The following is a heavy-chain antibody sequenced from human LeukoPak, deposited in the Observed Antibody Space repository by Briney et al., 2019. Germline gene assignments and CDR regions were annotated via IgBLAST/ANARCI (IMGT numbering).Heavy chain of an antibody. D-gene: IGHD3-22*01. V-gene: IGHV1-2*02. Sequence: ASVTASFKSSGYTFTDYYMHWVRQAPGQGLAWMGWINPNSGGTNYAQKFQGRVTMTRDTSISTAYMELSRLRSDDTAVYYCARAYYYDSSGYYLWGQGTLVTVSS. CDR3: ARAYYYDSSGYYL. CDR2: INPNSGGT. J-gene: IGHJ4*02. CDR1: GYTFTDYY.